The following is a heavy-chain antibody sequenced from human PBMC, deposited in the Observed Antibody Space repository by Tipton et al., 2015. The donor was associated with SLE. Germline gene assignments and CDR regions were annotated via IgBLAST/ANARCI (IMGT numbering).Heavy chain of an antibody. CDR2: IKNKGDGGTT. CDR1: GFIFSHAW. D-gene: IGHD6-19*01. J-gene: IGHJ4*02. Sequence: SLRLSCAASGFIFSHAWMSWVRQAPGKGLEWVGRIKNKGDGGTTDYATPVKGRFTISRDDSKNTLYLQINSLKNEDTAVYYCTTGYSSGGTDYWGQGTLVTVSS. CDR3: TTGYSSGGTDY. V-gene: IGHV3-15*01.